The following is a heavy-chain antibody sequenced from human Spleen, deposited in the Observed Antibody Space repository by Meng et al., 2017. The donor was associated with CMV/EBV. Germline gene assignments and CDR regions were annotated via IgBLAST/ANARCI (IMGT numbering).Heavy chain of an antibody. J-gene: IGHJ4*02. CDR1: GFTFSSYS. CDR3: AKSPRFCYGGDCYGTDLLLDY. V-gene: IGHV3-23*01. CDR2: TGGSGLTT. Sequence: GESLKISCAASGFTFSSYSMNWVRQAPGKGLEWVSVTGGSGLTTRYADSVKGRFTISRDNSKNTVYLEMNSLKVEDTGVYYCAKSPRFCYGGDCYGTDLLLDYWGQGTLVTVSS. D-gene: IGHD3-3*01.